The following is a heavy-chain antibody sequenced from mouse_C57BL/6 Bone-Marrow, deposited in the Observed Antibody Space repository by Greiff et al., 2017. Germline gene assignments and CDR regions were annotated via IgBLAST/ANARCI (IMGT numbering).Heavy chain of an antibody. V-gene: IGHV14-4*01. CDR1: GFNIKDDY. D-gene: IGHD2-10*01. J-gene: IGHJ2*01. CDR2: IDPENGDT. CDR3: TTDSPPLLD. Sequence: VQLQQSGAELVRPGASVKLSCTASGFNIKDDYMHWVKQRPEQGLEWIGWIDPENGDTEYASKFQGKATITADTSSNTAYLQLSSLTSEDTAAYYCTTDSPPLLDWGQGTTLTVSS.